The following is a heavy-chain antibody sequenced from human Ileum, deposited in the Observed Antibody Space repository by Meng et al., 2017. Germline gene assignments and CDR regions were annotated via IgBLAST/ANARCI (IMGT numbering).Heavy chain of an antibody. CDR3: ARHTGNFGLDF. Sequence: VQLMQSGFDVKKPGAALKVSCTTSGYTFTSQSLNWVRQAPGQGLEWIGWINTNTGNSNYAPGFTGRFVFSLDTSVSTAYLQISSLNVEDTAVYYCARHTGNFGLDFWGQGTLVTVSS. V-gene: IGHV7-4-1*02. D-gene: IGHD4-23*01. CDR2: INTNTGNS. CDR1: GYTFTSQS. J-gene: IGHJ4*02.